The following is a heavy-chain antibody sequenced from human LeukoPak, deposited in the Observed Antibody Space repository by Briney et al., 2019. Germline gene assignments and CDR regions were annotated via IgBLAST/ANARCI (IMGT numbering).Heavy chain of an antibody. CDR3: AKDGRFLEWTDY. CDR1: GFTFSSYA. D-gene: IGHD3-3*01. J-gene: IGHJ4*02. Sequence: PGGSLRLSCAASGFTFSSYAMSWVRQAPGKGLEWVSDISGSGGSTYYADSVKGRFTISRDNSKNTLCLQMNSLRAEDTAVYYCAKDGRFLEWTDYWGQGTLVTVSS. CDR2: ISGSGGST. V-gene: IGHV3-23*01.